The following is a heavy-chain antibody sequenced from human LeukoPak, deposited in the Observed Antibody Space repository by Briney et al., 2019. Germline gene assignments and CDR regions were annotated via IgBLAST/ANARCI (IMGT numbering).Heavy chain of an antibody. CDR2: IRYDGSDK. V-gene: IGHV3-30*02. CDR3: AKISRDSSGYFLSGGNDAFDI. CDR1: GFTFSNYG. J-gene: IGHJ3*02. D-gene: IGHD3-22*01. Sequence: PGGSLRLSCAASGFTFSNYGMHWVRQAPGKGLEWVAFIRYDGSDKYYADSVKCRFTISRDNSKNTLYLQMNRLRAEDTAVYYCAKISRDSSGYFLSGGNDAFDIWGQGTMVTVSS.